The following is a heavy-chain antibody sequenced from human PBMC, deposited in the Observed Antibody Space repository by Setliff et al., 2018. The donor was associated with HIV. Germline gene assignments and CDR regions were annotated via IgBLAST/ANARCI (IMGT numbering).Heavy chain of an antibody. J-gene: IGHJ4*02. CDR3: AKVPPHSSSPLVDY. D-gene: IGHD6-6*01. Sequence: GGSLSLSCAASGFSFSTYSMNWVRQAPGKGLEWVSYISSSSTAIYYADSVKGRFTISRDNAKNSLYLQMNSLRAEDTAVYYCAKVPPHSSSPLVDYWGQGTRVPAPQ. CDR2: ISSSSTAI. V-gene: IGHV3-48*01. CDR1: GFSFSTYS.